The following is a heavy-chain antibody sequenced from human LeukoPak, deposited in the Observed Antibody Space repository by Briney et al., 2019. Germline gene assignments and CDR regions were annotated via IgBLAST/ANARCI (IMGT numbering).Heavy chain of an antibody. D-gene: IGHD1-26*01. CDR1: GFTVSSHY. J-gene: IGHJ4*02. CDR3: AKDRSIGTYYTFDQ. Sequence: PGGSLRLSCAASGFTVSSHYMNWVRQAPGKGLEWVSVIYSGGSTYYADSVKGRFTISRHNSKNTVYLQMSSLRVEDTAVYYCAKDRSIGTYYTFDQWGQATLVTVSS. V-gene: IGHV3-66*01. CDR2: IYSGGST.